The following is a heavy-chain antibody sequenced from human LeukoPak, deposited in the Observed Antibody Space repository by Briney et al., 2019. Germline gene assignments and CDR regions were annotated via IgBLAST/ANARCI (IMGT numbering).Heavy chain of an antibody. Sequence: GGSLRLSCAASGFTFNNYAMSWVRQAPGKGLEWVSAISGSGGTTDYADSVKGRFTISRDNSKNTLYLQMNSLRAEDTAVFYCAKDSGAWGFDTWGQGTLVTVSS. CDR3: AKDSGAWGFDT. V-gene: IGHV3-23*01. J-gene: IGHJ5*02. CDR1: GFTFNNYA. CDR2: ISGSGGTT.